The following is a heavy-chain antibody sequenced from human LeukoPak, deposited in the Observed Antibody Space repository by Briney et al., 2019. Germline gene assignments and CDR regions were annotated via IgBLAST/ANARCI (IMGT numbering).Heavy chain of an antibody. CDR2: VYNSEYT. Sequence: SETLSLTCTVSGGSSSGFYWSWIRQPPGKGLEWIGYVYNSEYTSYNPSLKSRVSISFDTSKNQFSLTLTSVTAADTAVYFCARNWASGGSYIFDYWGQGTLVTVSS. CDR3: ARNWASGGSYIFDY. D-gene: IGHD6-19*01. V-gene: IGHV4-59*08. CDR1: GGSSSGFY. J-gene: IGHJ4*02.